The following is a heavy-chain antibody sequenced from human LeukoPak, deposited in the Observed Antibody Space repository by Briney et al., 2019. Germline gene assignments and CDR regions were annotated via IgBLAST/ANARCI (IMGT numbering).Heavy chain of an antibody. CDR3: AKGRGWEASYYYYYMDV. V-gene: IGHV3-23*01. J-gene: IGHJ6*03. CDR2: LSGSGGST. Sequence: PGGSLRLSCAASGFTFSSFAMSWVRQAQGKGLEWVSALSGSGGSTYYADSVKGRFTISRDNSKDTLYLQMNSLRAEDTAVYYCAKGRGWEASYYYYYMDVWGKGTTVTISS. CDR1: GFTFSSFA. D-gene: IGHD1-26*01.